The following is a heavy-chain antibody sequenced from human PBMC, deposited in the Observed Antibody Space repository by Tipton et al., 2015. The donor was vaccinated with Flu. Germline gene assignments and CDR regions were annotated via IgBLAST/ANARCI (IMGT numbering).Heavy chain of an antibody. CDR3: AREGGYCNSATCYKYFQH. CDR2: INGDGSST. J-gene: IGHJ1*01. Sequence: LRLSCAASEFIFSTSWMHWVRQAPGKGLEWVSRINGDGSSTTYADSVKGRFSMSRDNAKDTLYLQMNSLRADDTAVYYCAREGGYCNSATCYKYFQHWGQGTLVTVYS. V-gene: IGHV3-74*01. CDR1: EFIFSTSW. D-gene: IGHD2-2*02.